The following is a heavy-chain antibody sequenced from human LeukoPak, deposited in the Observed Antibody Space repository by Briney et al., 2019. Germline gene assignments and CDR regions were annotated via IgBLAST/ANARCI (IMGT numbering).Heavy chain of an antibody. CDR3: ARLYGNYQNYFDY. CDR1: GGSISTITYY. CDR2: MYYRGNT. Sequence: SETLSLTCTVSGGSISTITYYWGWIRQPPGKGLEWVGHMYYRGNTFYNPSLKSRVTISVDTSKNQFSLKLRSVTAADTAVHYCARLYGNYQNYFDYWGQGTLVTVSS. J-gene: IGHJ4*02. V-gene: IGHV4-39*07. D-gene: IGHD1-7*01.